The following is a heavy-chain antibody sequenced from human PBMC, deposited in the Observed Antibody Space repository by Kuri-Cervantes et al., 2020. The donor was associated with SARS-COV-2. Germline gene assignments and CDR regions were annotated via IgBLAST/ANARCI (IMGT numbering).Heavy chain of an antibody. V-gene: IGHV3-30-3*01. J-gene: IGHJ3*02. CDR2: ISYDGSNK. Sequence: GESLKISCAASGFTFSSYAMHWVRQAPGKGLEWVAVISYDGSNKYYADSVKGRFTISRDNSKNTLYLQMDSLRPDDTAVYYCAREGAISGAFDTWGQGTMVTVSS. D-gene: IGHD2-2*01. CDR1: GFTFSSYA. CDR3: AREGAISGAFDT.